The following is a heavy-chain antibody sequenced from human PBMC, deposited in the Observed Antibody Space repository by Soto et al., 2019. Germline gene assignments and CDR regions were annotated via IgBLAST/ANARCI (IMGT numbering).Heavy chain of an antibody. CDR2: IIPIFGTA. D-gene: IGHD5-12*01. CDR3: AKNSEATIRVGYDY. J-gene: IGHJ4*02. Sequence: SVKVSCNASGGTFSSYAISWVRQAPGQGLEWMGGIIPIFGTANYAQKFQGRVTITADESTSTAYMELSSLRAEDTAVYYCAKNSEATIRVGYDYWGQGTRVTVSS. CDR1: GGTFSSYA. V-gene: IGHV1-69*13.